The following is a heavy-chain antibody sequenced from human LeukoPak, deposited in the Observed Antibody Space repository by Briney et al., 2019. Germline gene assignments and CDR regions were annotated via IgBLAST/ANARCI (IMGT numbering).Heavy chain of an antibody. CDR2: ISPSSTYT. D-gene: IGHD1-1*01. CDR3: ARDYNSWNVDF. V-gene: IGHV3-21*04. J-gene: IGHJ4*02. CDR1: GFTFSSYS. Sequence: KPGGSLRLSCAASGFTFSSYSMNWVRQAPGKGLEWVSFISPSSTYTYYADSVKGRFTISRDNAKNSLYLQMNSLRAEDTAVYYCARDYNSWNVDFWGQGTLVTVSS.